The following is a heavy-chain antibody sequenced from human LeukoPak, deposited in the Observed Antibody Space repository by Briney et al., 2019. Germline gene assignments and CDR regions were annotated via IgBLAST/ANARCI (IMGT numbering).Heavy chain of an antibody. CDR1: GFTFSSYA. Sequence: GGSLRLSCSAAGFTFSSYAMQWVRQAPGKGLEHVSGVNNIGGSTYYADSVKGRFTISRDDSKDTLYLQMTSLRSEDTAVYYCVSPTSGFDYWGQGTLVTVSS. CDR2: VNNIGGST. D-gene: IGHD6-19*01. CDR3: VSPTSGFDY. V-gene: IGHV3-64D*09. J-gene: IGHJ4*02.